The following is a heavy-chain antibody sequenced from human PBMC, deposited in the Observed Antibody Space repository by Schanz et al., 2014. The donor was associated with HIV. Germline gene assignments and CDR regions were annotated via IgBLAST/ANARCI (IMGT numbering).Heavy chain of an antibody. J-gene: IGHJ6*02. D-gene: IGHD6-6*01. CDR3: AKGGSSSVVAYYYYGMDV. V-gene: IGHV3-23*01. CDR1: GFRFSSYA. Sequence: EVLLLESGGGLVQPGGSLRLSCAASGFRFSSYAMSWVRQAPGKGLEWVASIRGSGGSTYYTDSVKGRFTISRDNSKSTLYLQLSSLRADDTAIYYCAKGGSSSVVAYYYYGMDVWGRGTTVTVSS. CDR2: IRGSGGST.